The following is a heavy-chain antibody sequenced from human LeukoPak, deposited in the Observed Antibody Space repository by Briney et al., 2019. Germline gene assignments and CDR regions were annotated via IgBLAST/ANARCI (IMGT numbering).Heavy chain of an antibody. D-gene: IGHD2-2*01. CDR1: GYTFTSYY. V-gene: IGHV1-46*01. CDR3: ASTRSPAYFDY. CDR2: INPSGGST. Sequence: ASVKVSCKASGYTFTSYYMHWVRQAPGQGLEWMGIINPSGGSTSYAQKSQGRVTMTRDMSTSTVYMELSSLRSEDTAVYYCASTRSPAYFDYWGQGTLVTVSS. J-gene: IGHJ4*02.